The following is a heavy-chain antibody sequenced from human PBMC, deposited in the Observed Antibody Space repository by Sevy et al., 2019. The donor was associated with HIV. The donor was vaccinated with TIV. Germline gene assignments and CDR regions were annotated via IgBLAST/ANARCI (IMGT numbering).Heavy chain of an antibody. CDR3: EREEINARRIVLSFDI. CDR2: INPNSGVT. D-gene: IGHD2-15*01. J-gene: IGHJ3*02. V-gene: IGHV1-2*06. CDR1: GYIFSDYN. Sequence: ASVKVSCKTTGYIFSDYNMHWLRQAPGQGLEWMALINPNSGVTIYAHNFRGRVSVTRDTSMSTAYMELSGLTSDDTAVYYCEREEINARRIVLSFDIWGQGTMVTVSS.